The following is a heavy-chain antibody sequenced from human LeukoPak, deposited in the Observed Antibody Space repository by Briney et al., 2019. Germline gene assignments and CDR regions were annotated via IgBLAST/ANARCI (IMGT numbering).Heavy chain of an antibody. J-gene: IGHJ6*02. CDR1: GGSISSYY. D-gene: IGHD4-17*01. CDR3: AFGDYYYYYGMDV. V-gene: IGHV4-59*01. Sequence: SETLSLTCTVSGGSISSYYWSWIRQPPGKGLEWIGYIYYSGSTNYNPSLKSRVTISVDTSKNQFSLKLSSVTAADTAVYYCAFGDYYYYYGMDVWGQGTTVTVSS. CDR2: IYYSGST.